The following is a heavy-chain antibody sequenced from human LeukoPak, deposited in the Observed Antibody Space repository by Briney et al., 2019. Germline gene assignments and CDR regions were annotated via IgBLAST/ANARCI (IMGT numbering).Heavy chain of an antibody. Sequence: GRSLTLSRAPSGLSVSSNYMSSVRQAPGKGLEWVSVIYSGGSTYYAHPVKGRFTISRDNSKNTLYLQMNSLSAEDTAVYYCARDKFFDYWGQGTLVTVSS. J-gene: IGHJ4*02. CDR1: GLSVSSNY. V-gene: IGHV3-53*01. CDR3: ARDKFFDY. CDR2: IYSGGST.